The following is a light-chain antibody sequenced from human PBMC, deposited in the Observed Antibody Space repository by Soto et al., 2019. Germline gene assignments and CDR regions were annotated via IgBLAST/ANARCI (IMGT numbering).Light chain of an antibody. CDR3: SSHAVNSNYV. J-gene: IGLJ1*01. Sequence: QSALTQPLSASGSPGQSVTISCTGTSSDVGGYNFVSWYQHHPGKAPKLMIYEVNKRPSGVPDRFSGSKSGNTAYLTVSGLQAEDEADYYCSSHAVNSNYVFGSGTKLTVL. V-gene: IGLV2-8*01. CDR1: SSDVGGYNF. CDR2: EVN.